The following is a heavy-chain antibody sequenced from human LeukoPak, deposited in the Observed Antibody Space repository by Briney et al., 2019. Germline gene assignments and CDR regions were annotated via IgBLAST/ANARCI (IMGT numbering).Heavy chain of an antibody. J-gene: IGHJ4*02. CDR3: AKDRDYSSSGASVDY. CDR1: GFLFDYYA. Sequence: GGSLRLSCAASGFLFDYYAMLWLRQAPGKGLDWVSGINWNSGSIGYADSVKGRFTISRDNDKNSLYLQMNSLRAEDTALYYCAKDRDYSSSGASVDYWGQGTLVTVSS. D-gene: IGHD6-6*01. V-gene: IGHV3-9*01. CDR2: INWNSGSI.